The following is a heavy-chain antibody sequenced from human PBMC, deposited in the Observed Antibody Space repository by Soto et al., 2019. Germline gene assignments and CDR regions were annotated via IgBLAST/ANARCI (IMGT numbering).Heavy chain of an antibody. V-gene: IGHV1-8*01. J-gene: IGHJ4*02. CDR1: GYTFSTYD. CDR2: LNPKSGMT. D-gene: IGHD1-26*01. CDR3: ARVAGSPDY. Sequence: QVQLVQSGPEVKKPGASVKVSCKASGYTFSTYDFNWVRQAPGQGLEWMGWLNPKSGMTGSAQKFQGRVSMTRDSYISTVYMELSSLRSEDTGVYYCARVAGSPDYWGQGTLVTVSS.